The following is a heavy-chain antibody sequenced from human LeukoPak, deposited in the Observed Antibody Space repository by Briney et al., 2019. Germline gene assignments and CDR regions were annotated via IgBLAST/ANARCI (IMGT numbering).Heavy chain of an antibody. CDR3: AREGAIAQMDTAMGRGNNYYYYMDV. V-gene: IGHV4-34*01. CDR2: INHSGST. J-gene: IGHJ6*03. CDR1: GGSFRTYY. Sequence: SETLSLTCAVYGGSFRTYYWSWIRQPPGKGLEWIGEINHSGSTNYNPSLKSRVTTSVDTSKKQFSLRLSSMTAADTAVYYCAREGAIAQMDTAMGRGNNYYYYMDVWGKGTTVTIS. D-gene: IGHD5-18*01.